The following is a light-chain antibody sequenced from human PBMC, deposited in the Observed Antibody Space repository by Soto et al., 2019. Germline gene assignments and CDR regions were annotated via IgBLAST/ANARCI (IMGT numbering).Light chain of an antibody. Sequence: QSVLTHPASVSGSPGQSITISCTGSSSDVGGYNFVSWYQQHPGKAPKLLIYDVSNRPSGVSNRFSGSKSGSTASLAISGLQAEDEADYYCSSYTSSSAQWLFGGGTKLTVL. J-gene: IGLJ3*02. CDR3: SSYTSSSAQWL. V-gene: IGLV2-14*01. CDR2: DVS. CDR1: SSDVGGYNF.